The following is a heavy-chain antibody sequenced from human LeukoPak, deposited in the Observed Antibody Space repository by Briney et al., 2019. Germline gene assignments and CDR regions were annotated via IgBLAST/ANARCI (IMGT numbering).Heavy chain of an antibody. Sequence: ASVKVSCKASGSTFNGYNIHWVRQAPGQGLAGMGWINPNSGGTNYAQKFQGRVTMTRDTSISTAYMELSTLRSDDTAVYYCARINTVFGVINNDYWGQGTLVTVSS. V-gene: IGHV1-2*02. CDR3: ARINTVFGVINNDY. CDR1: GSTFNGYN. D-gene: IGHD3-3*01. CDR2: INPNSGGT. J-gene: IGHJ4*02.